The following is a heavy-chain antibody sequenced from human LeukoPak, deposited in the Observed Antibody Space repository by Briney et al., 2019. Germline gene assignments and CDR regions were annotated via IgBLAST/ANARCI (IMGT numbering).Heavy chain of an antibody. D-gene: IGHD3-10*01. J-gene: IGHJ6*03. CDR3: ACPRVPGDYYYYYYMDV. CDR1: GYTFTSYD. V-gene: IGHV1-69*05. Sequence: AASVKVSCKASGYTFTSYDISWVRQAPGQGLEWMGGIIPIFGTANYAQKFQGRVTITTDESTSTAYMELSSLRSEDTAVYYCACPRVPGDYYYYYYMDVWGKGTTVTVSS. CDR2: IIPIFGTA.